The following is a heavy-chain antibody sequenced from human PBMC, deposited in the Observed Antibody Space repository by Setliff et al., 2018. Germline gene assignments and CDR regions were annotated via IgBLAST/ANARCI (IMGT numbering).Heavy chain of an antibody. Sequence: PSETLSLTCTVSGGSISSGSYYWSWIRQPAGKGLEWIGRIYTSGSTNYNPSLKSRVTISIDTSKNQFSLKLSSVTAADTAVYYCARDFDSSRNFDYWGQGTLVTVSS. CDR1: GGSISSGSYY. CDR3: ARDFDSSRNFDY. V-gene: IGHV4-61*02. CDR2: IYTSGST. J-gene: IGHJ4*02. D-gene: IGHD3-22*01.